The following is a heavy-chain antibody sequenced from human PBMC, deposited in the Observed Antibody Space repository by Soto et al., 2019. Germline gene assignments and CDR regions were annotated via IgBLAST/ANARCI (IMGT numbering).Heavy chain of an antibody. CDR2: ISAHNGNT. CDR3: ARGRYGDY. Sequence: QVHLVQSGAEVKKPGASVKVSCKXSGYXFTSYGITWVRQAPGQGLEWMGWISAHNGNTDYAQKLQGRVIVTRDTSTSTAYMELRSLISDDTAVYYCARGRYGDYWGQGALVTVSS. CDR1: GYXFTSYG. J-gene: IGHJ4*02. V-gene: IGHV1-18*01. D-gene: IGHD1-1*01.